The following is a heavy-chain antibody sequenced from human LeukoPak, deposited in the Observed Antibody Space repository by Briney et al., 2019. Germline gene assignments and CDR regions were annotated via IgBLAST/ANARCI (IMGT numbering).Heavy chain of an antibody. CDR3: ARLAAADGYNHAFDI. D-gene: IGHD5-24*01. CDR1: GFTVSSNY. Sequence: GGSLRLSCAASGFTVSSNYMTWVRQAPGKGLEWVSIIYSGGSTYYADSVKGRFTISGDKSKNTLYLPMNSLRAEDTAVYYCARLAAADGYNHAFDIWGLGTVVAVSS. J-gene: IGHJ3*02. CDR2: IYSGGST. V-gene: IGHV3-66*01.